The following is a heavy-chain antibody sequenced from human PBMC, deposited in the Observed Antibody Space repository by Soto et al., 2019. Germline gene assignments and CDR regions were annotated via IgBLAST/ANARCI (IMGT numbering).Heavy chain of an antibody. CDR2: IYTSGTT. V-gene: IGHV4-4*07. D-gene: IGHD1-26*01. J-gene: IGHJ6*02. Sequence: SETLSLTCNVSGGSIRSYYWSWIRQPAGKGLEWIGRIYTSGTTNYNPSLKSRVTILIDTSKNQFSLKLNSVTAADTAVYYCAREGASGFGMDVWGQGTTV. CDR3: AREGASGFGMDV. CDR1: GGSIRSYY.